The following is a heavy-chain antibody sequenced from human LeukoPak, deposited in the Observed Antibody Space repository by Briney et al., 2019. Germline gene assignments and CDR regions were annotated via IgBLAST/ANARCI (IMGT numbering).Heavy chain of an antibody. V-gene: IGHV4-59*01. J-gene: IGHJ4*02. D-gene: IGHD4-23*01. Sequence: SETLSLTCTVSGGSIRSYYWNWIRQPPGKGLEWIGYIYYSGSTNYNPSLKSRVTTSVDTSKNQFSLKLSSVTAADTAVYYCARDTGTVVDYWGQGTLVTVSS. CDR2: IYYSGST. CDR1: GGSIRSYY. CDR3: ARDTGTVVDY.